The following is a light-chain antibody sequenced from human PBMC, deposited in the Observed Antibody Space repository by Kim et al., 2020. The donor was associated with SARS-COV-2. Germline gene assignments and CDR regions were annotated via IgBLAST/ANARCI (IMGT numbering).Light chain of an antibody. CDR2: DNN. CDR1: SSNLGNNY. CDR3: GTWDDSLSAVI. Sequence: SVLTQPPSVSAAPGLKVTISCSGSSSNLGNNYVSWYQQFAGTVPKLLIYDNNKRPSGIPDRFSGSKSGSSATLDITGLQTGDEADYYCGTWDDSLSAVIFGGGTQLTVL. V-gene: IGLV1-51*01. J-gene: IGLJ2*01.